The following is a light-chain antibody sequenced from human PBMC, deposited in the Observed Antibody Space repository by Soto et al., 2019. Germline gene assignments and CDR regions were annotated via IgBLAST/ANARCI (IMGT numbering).Light chain of an antibody. V-gene: IGLV2-14*03. CDR2: DVR. Sequence: QSALTQPASVSGSPGQSITISCTGTSSDVGAYNYVSWYQQQPGKAPKLMIYDVRNWPSGVSHRFSGSKSANTASLTISGLHDENVADYYRFSYTSSSSWEFGGGTQLPVL. CDR3: FSYTSSSSWE. J-gene: IGLJ3*02. CDR1: SSDVGAYNY.